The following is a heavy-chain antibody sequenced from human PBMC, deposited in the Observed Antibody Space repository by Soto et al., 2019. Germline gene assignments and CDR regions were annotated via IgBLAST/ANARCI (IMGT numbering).Heavy chain of an antibody. CDR3: AAYYDFWSGLDY. Sequence: SETLSLTCAVSGGSISSNSYYWGWIRQPPGKGLEWIGCIYYSGSTYQNPSLRSRVTISVDTSKNQFSLKMSSVTAADTAVYYCAAYYDFWSGLDYWGQGTLVTVSS. CDR2: IYYSGST. CDR1: GGSISSNSYY. J-gene: IGHJ4*02. D-gene: IGHD3-3*01. V-gene: IGHV4-39*01.